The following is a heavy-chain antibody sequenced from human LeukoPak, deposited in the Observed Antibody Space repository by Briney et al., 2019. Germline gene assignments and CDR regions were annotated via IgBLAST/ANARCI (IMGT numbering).Heavy chain of an antibody. Sequence: SETLSLTCAVYGGSFRGYYWSWIRQPPGKGLEWIGEINHSGSSNYNPSLKSRVTISVDTSKNQFSLKLSSVTAADTAVYYCARHYYDSSGPYYYYMDVWGKGTTVTISS. CDR1: GGSFRGYY. CDR2: INHSGSS. CDR3: ARHYYDSSGPYYYYMDV. D-gene: IGHD3-22*01. V-gene: IGHV4-34*01. J-gene: IGHJ6*03.